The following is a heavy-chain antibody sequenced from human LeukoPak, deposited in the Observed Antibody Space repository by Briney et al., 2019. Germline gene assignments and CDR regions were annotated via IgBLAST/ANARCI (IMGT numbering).Heavy chain of an antibody. V-gene: IGHV3-30*18. CDR1: GFTFSSYW. CDR3: AKDGNGSGFDY. Sequence: GGSLRLSCAASGFTFSSYWMSWVRQAPGKGLEWVAVISYDGSNKYYADSVKGRFTISRDNSKNTLYLQMNSLRAEDTAVYYCAKDGNGSGFDYWGQGTLVTVSS. J-gene: IGHJ4*02. D-gene: IGHD3-10*01. CDR2: ISYDGSNK.